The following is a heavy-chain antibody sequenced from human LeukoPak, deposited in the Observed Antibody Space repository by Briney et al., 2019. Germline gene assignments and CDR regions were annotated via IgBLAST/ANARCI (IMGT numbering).Heavy chain of an antibody. CDR1: GGSISSSNW. Sequence: SETLSLTCAVSGGSISSSNWWTWVRRPPGKGLEWIGEIYHSGSTNYNPSLKSRVTISVDTSKNQFSLKLSSVTAADTAVYYCARDLFGIPVGPGWGQGTLVTVSS. CDR3: ARDLFGIPVGPG. D-gene: IGHD3-16*01. J-gene: IGHJ4*02. V-gene: IGHV4-4*02. CDR2: IYHSGST.